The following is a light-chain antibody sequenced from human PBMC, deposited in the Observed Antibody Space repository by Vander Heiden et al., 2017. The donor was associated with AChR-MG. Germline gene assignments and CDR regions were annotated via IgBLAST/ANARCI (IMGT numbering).Light chain of an antibody. CDR1: QSISSY. V-gene: IGKV1-39*01. CDR3: QQSYSTPRYT. J-gene: IGKJ2*01. Sequence: IQMTQPPSSLSASVGDRVTITCRASQSISSYLNWYQQKPGKAPKLLIYAASSLQSGVPSRFSGSGSGTDFTLTISSLQPEDFATYYCQQSYSTPRYTFGQGTKLKIK. CDR2: AAS.